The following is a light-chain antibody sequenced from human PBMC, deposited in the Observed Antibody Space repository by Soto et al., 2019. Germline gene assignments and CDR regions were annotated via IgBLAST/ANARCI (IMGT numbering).Light chain of an antibody. CDR2: EVS. V-gene: IGLV2-14*01. CDR1: RSDVGNYTH. CDR3: SSYTHSGTLVI. J-gene: IGLJ2*01. Sequence: QSALTQPASVSGSPGQSITISCTGTRSDVGNYTHVSWYQHHPDKAPKLIIYEVSNRPSGVSSRFSGSKSGNPASLTISGLQAEDEADYYCSSYTHSGTLVILGGGTKVTVL.